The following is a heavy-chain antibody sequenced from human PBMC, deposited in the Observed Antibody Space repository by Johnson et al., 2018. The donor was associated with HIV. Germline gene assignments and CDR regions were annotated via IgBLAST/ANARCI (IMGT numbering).Heavy chain of an antibody. Sequence: QVQLVESGGGVVRPGGSLRLSCEASGFTFSTYAMHWVRQAPGKALEWVAVISYDGSNKYYADSVKGRFTISRDNSKNTLYLQMNSLRAEDTAVNYCARVRPGNPQDAFDIWGQGTMVTVSS. J-gene: IGHJ3*02. D-gene: IGHD1-14*01. V-gene: IGHV3-30*04. CDR1: GFTFSTYA. CDR3: ARVRPGNPQDAFDI. CDR2: ISYDGSNK.